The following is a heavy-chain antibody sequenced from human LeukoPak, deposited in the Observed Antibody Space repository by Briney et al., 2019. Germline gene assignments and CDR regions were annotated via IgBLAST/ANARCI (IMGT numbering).Heavy chain of an antibody. CDR1: GCTFTGYY. J-gene: IGHJ1*01. Sequence: ASVKVSCKASGCTFTGYYMHWVRQAPGQGLEWMGWINPNSGGTNYAQKFQGRVTMTRDTSISTAYMELSRLRSDDTAVYYCARVEGGWDSSGYYFEYCQHWGQGTLVTVSS. V-gene: IGHV1-2*02. D-gene: IGHD3-22*01. CDR2: INPNSGGT. CDR3: ARVEGGWDSSGYYFEYCQH.